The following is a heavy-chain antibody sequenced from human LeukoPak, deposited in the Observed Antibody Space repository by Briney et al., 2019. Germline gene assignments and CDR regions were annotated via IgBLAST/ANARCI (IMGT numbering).Heavy chain of an antibody. CDR3: ARIQRGYTYGFVDY. V-gene: IGHV3-53*01. Sequence: GGSLRLSCAVSGFTVSSNYMSWVRQAPRKGLEWVSVIYSGDNTYYADSVKGRFTISRDNSKNTLYLQMNSLRAEDTAVYYCARIQRGYTYGFVDYWGQGTLVTVSS. D-gene: IGHD5-18*01. CDR2: IYSGDNT. J-gene: IGHJ4*02. CDR1: GFTVSSNY.